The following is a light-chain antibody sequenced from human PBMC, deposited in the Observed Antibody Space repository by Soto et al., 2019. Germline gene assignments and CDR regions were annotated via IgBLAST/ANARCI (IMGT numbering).Light chain of an antibody. Sequence: DIQMTQSRSTLSASVGDRVTITCRASQSISSWLAWYQQKPGKAPKLLIYKASSLESGVPSRFSGSGSGTEFTLTISSLHPDDFATYYCQQYNSYSRTLGQGTKVDIK. J-gene: IGKJ1*01. CDR1: QSISSW. V-gene: IGKV1-5*03. CDR3: QQYNSYSRT. CDR2: KAS.